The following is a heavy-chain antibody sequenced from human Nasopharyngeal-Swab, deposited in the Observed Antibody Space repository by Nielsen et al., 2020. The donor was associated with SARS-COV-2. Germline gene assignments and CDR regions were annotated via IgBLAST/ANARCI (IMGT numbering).Heavy chain of an antibody. CDR3: ARDLGGYVGY. D-gene: IGHD5-12*01. CDR2: SRGSGGRT. J-gene: IGHJ4*02. V-gene: IGHV3-23*01. CDR1: GFTFSSYA. Sequence: GESLKISCAASGFTFSSYAMSWVRQAPGEGPEWVSRSRGSGGRTDYADSVKGRFTISRDNSKNTLYLQMNSLRAEDTAVYYCARDLGGYVGYWGQGTLVTVSS.